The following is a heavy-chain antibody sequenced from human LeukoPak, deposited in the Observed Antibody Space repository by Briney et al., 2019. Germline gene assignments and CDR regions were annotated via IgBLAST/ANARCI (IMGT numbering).Heavy chain of an antibody. J-gene: IGHJ3*02. D-gene: IGHD2-15*01. CDR1: GGSISSGGYY. CDR3: ARRRVVVASTDGASGAFDI. V-gene: IGHV4-31*03. CDR2: IYYSGST. Sequence: PSQTLSLTCTVSGGSISSGGYYWSWIRQHPGKGLEWIGYIYYSGSTYYNPSLRSRVTISVGTSKNQFSLKLSSVTAADTAVYFCARRRVVVASTDGASGAFDIWGQGTMVTVSS.